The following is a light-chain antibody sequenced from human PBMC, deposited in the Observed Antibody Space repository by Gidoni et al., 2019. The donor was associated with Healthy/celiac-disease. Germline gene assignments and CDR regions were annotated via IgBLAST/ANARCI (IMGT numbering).Light chain of an antibody. V-gene: IGKV3-15*01. CDR1: QSVNSN. CDR3: QQYNNWPPGT. Sequence: EIVMTQSPATLSVSPGERATLSCRASQSVNSNLAWYQQKPGQDPRLLIYGASTRATGIPARFSGSGSGTEFTLTISSLQSEDVAVYYCQQYNNWPPGTFGQGTKVEIK. J-gene: IGKJ1*01. CDR2: GAS.